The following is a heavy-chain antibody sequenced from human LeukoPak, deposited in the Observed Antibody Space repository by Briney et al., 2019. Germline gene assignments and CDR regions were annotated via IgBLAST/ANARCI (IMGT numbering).Heavy chain of an antibody. CDR2: INPRGDIT. Sequence: ASVKVSCKTYGSTFTWFLIHGVRQAPGQGLEWLGTINPRGDITSYAQRFQGRVTLTEDTSTSTFYMELSSLTSDDTAVYFCARPAYCDGTNCGYWLDPWGPGTLVTVSS. V-gene: IGHV1-46*01. CDR3: ARPAYCDGTNCGYWLDP. J-gene: IGHJ5*02. D-gene: IGHD2-21*01. CDR1: GSTFTWFL.